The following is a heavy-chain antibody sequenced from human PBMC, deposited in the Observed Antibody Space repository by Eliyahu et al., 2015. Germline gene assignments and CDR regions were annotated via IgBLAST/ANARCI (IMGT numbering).Heavy chain of an antibody. D-gene: IGHD3-10*01. CDR2: MYAGGSA. V-gene: IGHV3-53*01. CDR1: EFTVSNNF. CDR3: XTSGRAAYYYGLDF. J-gene: IGHJ6*02. Sequence: EVQLVESGGGLIQPGGSLRLSCAVSEFTVSNNFMSWGRQAPGKGLEWVSIMYAGGSASYADSVKGRFTISKDNSKNTLYLQMNSLRAEDTAVYYCXTSGRAAYYYGLDFWGQGTTVTVSS.